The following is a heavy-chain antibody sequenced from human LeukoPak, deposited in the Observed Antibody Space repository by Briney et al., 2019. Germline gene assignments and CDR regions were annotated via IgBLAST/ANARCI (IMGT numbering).Heavy chain of an antibody. V-gene: IGHV3-74*01. Sequence: GGSLRLSCAASGFTFSNYWMHWVRQAPGKGLVWVSRINSDGINTSYADSVKGRFTISRDNAKNSLYLQMNSLRAEDTAVYYCVRRYMATSAEDFDYWGQGTLVTVSS. J-gene: IGHJ4*02. CDR3: VRRYMATSAEDFDY. CDR1: GFTFSNYW. CDR2: INSDGINT. D-gene: IGHD5-24*01.